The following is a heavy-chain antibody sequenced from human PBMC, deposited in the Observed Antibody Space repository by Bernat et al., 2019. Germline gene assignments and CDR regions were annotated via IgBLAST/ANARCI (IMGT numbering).Heavy chain of an antibody. J-gene: IGHJ4*02. CDR1: GFTFSRYS. CDR3: AKAPLRSCSGSVCYQFDY. D-gene: IGHD2-8*02. Sequence: EVQLVESGGGLIQPGGSLRLSCAGSGFTFSRYSMNWVRQAPGKGLECVAVITDTGIDTHHVDSVKGRFTISRDNSKNTLYLQMTSLRPDDTAVYYCAKAPLRSCSGSVCYQFDYWGQGTLVTVSS. V-gene: IGHV3-23*04. CDR2: ITDTGIDT.